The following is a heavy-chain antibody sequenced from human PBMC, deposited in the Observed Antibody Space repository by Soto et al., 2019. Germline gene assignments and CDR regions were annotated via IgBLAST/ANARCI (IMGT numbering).Heavy chain of an antibody. J-gene: IGHJ5*02. V-gene: IGHV1-46*01. CDR3: ARNQSTTYDDDGIRYSYWCFGP. CDR2: INPSGSGV. D-gene: IGHD2-8*02. CDR1: GITLTNHW. Sequence: ASVKVSCKASGITLTNHWAHWVRQAPGRGLEWMGVINPSGSGVVYSQKLQGRATLTMDTSTSTLYMELSSLSSDDTAVYYCARNQSTTYDDDGIRYSYWCFGPWGQGTLVTAPQ.